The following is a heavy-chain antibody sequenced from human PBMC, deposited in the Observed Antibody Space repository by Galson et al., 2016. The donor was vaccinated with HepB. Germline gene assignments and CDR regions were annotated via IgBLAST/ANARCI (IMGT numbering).Heavy chain of an antibody. CDR1: GFTFRSYD. CDR3: AKDGRMSPHEARIDS. CDR2: ISHDGSRK. D-gene: IGHD1-1*01. J-gene: IGHJ5*01. Sequence: SLRLSCAASGFTFRSYDMHWVRQVPGKGLEWVAVISHDGSRKSYVDSVEGRITISRDNSKDTLELQMTSLRPEDTALYYCAKDGRMSPHEARIDSWGQGTLVTVSS. V-gene: IGHV3-30*18.